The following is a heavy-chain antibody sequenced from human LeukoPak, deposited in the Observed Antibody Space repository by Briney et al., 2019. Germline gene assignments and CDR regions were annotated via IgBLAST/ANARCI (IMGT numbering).Heavy chain of an antibody. Sequence: GESLKISCKGSGYSFTSYWIGWVRQLPGKGLEWMGIMNPGDSDTRYSPSFQGQVTISVDKSISTAYLQWSSLKASDTAMYYCGRHLYGGNSAIDYWGQGTLVTVSS. J-gene: IGHJ4*02. V-gene: IGHV5-51*01. D-gene: IGHD4-23*01. CDR1: GYSFTSYW. CDR2: MNPGDSDT. CDR3: GRHLYGGNSAIDY.